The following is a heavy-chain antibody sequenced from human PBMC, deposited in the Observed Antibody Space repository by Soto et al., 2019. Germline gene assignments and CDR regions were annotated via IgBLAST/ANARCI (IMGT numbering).Heavy chain of an antibody. CDR2: ISGTGRVT. Sequence: EVQLLESGGGLVQPGGSLKISCAVSGFTFRSYAMSWVRQAPGKGLEWVSGISGTGRVTNYAESVKGRFTISRDNPKNTLYLEMKSLRVEDTAVYYCAKDVHYDIVTGIEYFDHWGQGTLVTVSS. J-gene: IGHJ1*01. D-gene: IGHD3-9*01. CDR1: GFTFRSYA. V-gene: IGHV3-23*01. CDR3: AKDVHYDIVTGIEYFDH.